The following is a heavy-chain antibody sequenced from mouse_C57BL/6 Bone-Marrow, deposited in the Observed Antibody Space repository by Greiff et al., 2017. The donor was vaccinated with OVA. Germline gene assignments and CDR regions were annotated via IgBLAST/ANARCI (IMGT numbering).Heavy chain of an antibody. Sequence: EVQLMESGGGLVQPGASLKLSCESNEYEFPSHDMPWVRQTPGKRLELVGAINSDGGSTYYPDTIERRFIISRDNTKKTLYLQMSSLRSEDTALYDCARHGLALFAYWGQGTLVTVSA. J-gene: IGHJ3*01. CDR3: ARHGLALFAY. D-gene: IGHD3-3*01. V-gene: IGHV5-2*01. CDR1: EYEFPSHD. CDR2: INSDGGST.